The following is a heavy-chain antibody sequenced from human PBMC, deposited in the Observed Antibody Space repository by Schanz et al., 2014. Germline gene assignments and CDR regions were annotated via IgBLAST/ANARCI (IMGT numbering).Heavy chain of an antibody. J-gene: IGHJ6*02. Sequence: QVQLVQSGAEVKKPGSSVKVSCKASGGTFSSSTLTWVRQAPGQGLEWMGRIIPILDKTNYAQKFQGRVTMTADKSTSTVYMEVSGLRSEDTAVYYCAKVDRTPYYAMDAWGQGTTVTGSS. D-gene: IGHD1-1*01. CDR2: IIPILDKT. CDR1: GGTFSSST. V-gene: IGHV1-69*08. CDR3: AKVDRTPYYAMDA.